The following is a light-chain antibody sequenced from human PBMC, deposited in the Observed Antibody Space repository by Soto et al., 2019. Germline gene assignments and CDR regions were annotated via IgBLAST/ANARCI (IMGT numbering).Light chain of an antibody. Sequence: DIQMTQSPSSLSASVGDRVTITCRASQSISSYLNWYQQKPGKAPKLLIYAASSVQSGVPSRFSGSGSGTDFTITISSLQPADFATYYCQPSYSTPFPFGQGTRLEIK. CDR3: QPSYSTPFP. CDR2: AAS. CDR1: QSISSY. V-gene: IGKV1-39*01. J-gene: IGKJ5*01.